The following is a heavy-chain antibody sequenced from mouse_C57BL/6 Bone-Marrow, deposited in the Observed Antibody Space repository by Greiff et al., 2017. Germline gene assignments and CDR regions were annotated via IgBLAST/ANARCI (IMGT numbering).Heavy chain of an antibody. CDR3: TRDYYGSSHAMDY. D-gene: IGHD1-1*01. Sequence: EVKVVESGEGLVKPGGSLKLSCAASGFTFSSYAMSWVRQTPEKRLEWVAYISSGGDYIYYADTVKGRFTISRDNARNTLYLQMSSLKSEDTAMYYCTRDYYGSSHAMDYWGQGTSVTVSS. V-gene: IGHV5-9-1*02. CDR2: ISSGGDYI. J-gene: IGHJ4*01. CDR1: GFTFSSYA.